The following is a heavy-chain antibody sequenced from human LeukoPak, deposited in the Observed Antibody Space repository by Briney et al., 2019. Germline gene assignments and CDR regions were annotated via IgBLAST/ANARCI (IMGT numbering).Heavy chain of an antibody. CDR3: ARTTLRYFDPSYFDP. CDR1: GYTFSSYG. V-gene: IGHV1-18*01. CDR2: ISAYNGIT. D-gene: IGHD3-9*01. Sequence: ASVKVSCKASGYTFSSYGITWVRQAPGQGLEWMGWISAYNGITFYAQKFQGRVTMTTDTSTSTAYMDLRSLRSDDTAVYYCARTTLRYFDPSYFDPWGQGTLVTVSS. J-gene: IGHJ5*02.